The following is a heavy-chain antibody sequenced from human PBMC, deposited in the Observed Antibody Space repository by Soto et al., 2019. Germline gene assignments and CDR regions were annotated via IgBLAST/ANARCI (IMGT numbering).Heavy chain of an antibody. J-gene: IGHJ6*02. CDR3: ARVGGAPDPTIYYYYGMDV. CDR2: IYSGGST. V-gene: IGHV3-66*01. Sequence: GGSLRLSCAASGFTVSNNYMSWVRQAPGKGLEWVSVIYSGGSTYYADSVKGRFTISRDNSKNTLYLQMNSLRAEDTAVYYCARVGGAPDPTIYYYYGMDVWGQGTTVTVSS. D-gene: IGHD3-16*01. CDR1: GFTVSNNY.